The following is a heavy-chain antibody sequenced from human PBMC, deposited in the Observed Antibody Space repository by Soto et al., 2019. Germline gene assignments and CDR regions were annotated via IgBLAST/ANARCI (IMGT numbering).Heavy chain of an antibody. Sequence: GESLKISCKGSGYTFTNYWIGWVRQMPGKGLEWMGIIYPGDSETRYSPSFQGQVTMSADKSISTAYLQWSSLKASDSAMYYCARKYYYGAGTLDYWGQGNLVTVSS. CDR1: GYTFTNYW. J-gene: IGHJ4*02. CDR2: IYPGDSET. CDR3: ARKYYYGAGTLDY. V-gene: IGHV5-51*01. D-gene: IGHD3-10*01.